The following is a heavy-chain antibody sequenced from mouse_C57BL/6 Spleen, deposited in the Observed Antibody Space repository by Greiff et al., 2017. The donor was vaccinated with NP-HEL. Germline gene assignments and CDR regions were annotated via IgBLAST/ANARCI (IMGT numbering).Heavy chain of an antibody. CDR2: ISYDGSN. CDR3: ALYSNYYWYFDV. D-gene: IGHD2-5*01. V-gene: IGHV3-6*01. J-gene: IGHJ1*03. CDR1: GYSITSGYY. Sequence: VQLQQSGPGLVKPSQSLSLTCSVTGYSITSGYYWNWIRQFPGNKLEWMGYISYDGSNNYNPSLKNRISITRDTSKNQFFLKLNSVTTEDTATYYCALYSNYYWYFDVWGTGTTVTVSS.